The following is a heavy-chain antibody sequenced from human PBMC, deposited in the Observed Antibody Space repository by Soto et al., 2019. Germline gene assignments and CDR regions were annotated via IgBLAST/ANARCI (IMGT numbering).Heavy chain of an antibody. CDR1: GGSITSSGYY. CDR2: TSNSGRT. J-gene: IGHJ4*01. Sequence: QVQLQESGPGLVKPSQTLSLTCTVSGGSITSSGYYWSWIRQHPGEGLEWIGFTSNSGRTSSNPSLKSRVTISVDTSSNQFSLNRKSVTAADTAVYYCARGGGSTKVDYWGPGTLVTVSP. CDR3: ARGGGSTKVDY. V-gene: IGHV4-31*03. D-gene: IGHD2-2*01.